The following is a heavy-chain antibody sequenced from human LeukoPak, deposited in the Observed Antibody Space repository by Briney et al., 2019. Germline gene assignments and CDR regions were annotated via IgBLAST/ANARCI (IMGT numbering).Heavy chain of an antibody. CDR1: GGTFSSYA. V-gene: IGHV1-69*13. Sequence: SVKVSCKASGGTFSSYAISWVRQAPGQGLEWMGGIIPIFGTANYAQKFQGRVTITADESTSTAYMELSSLRSEDTAVYYCARGILEYSSSSSSDYWGQGTLVTVPS. D-gene: IGHD6-6*01. CDR2: IIPIFGTA. J-gene: IGHJ4*02. CDR3: ARGILEYSSSSSSDY.